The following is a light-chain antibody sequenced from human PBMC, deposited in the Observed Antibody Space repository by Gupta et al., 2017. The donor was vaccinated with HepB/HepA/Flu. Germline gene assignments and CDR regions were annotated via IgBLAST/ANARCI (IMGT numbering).Light chain of an antibody. Sequence: DIQITQSPSSVSASVGDRVTITCRASQGIITWLAWYQQKPGKAPNLLINFASSLQSGVPSRFSGSGSGTDFTLTIRSLQPEDFATYYCQQASNFPLTFGGGTXVEIK. CDR2: FAS. CDR1: QGIITW. V-gene: IGKV1D-12*01. CDR3: QQASNFPLT. J-gene: IGKJ4*01.